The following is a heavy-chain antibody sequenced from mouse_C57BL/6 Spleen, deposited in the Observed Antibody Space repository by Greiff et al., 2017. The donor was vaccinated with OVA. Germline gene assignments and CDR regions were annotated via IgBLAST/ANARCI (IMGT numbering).Heavy chain of an antibody. CDR3: ARGGIYYYGSSYAMDY. J-gene: IGHJ4*01. Sequence: VQLKQSGAELARPGASVKLSCKASGYTFTSYGISWVKQRTGQGLEWIGEIYPRSGNTYYNEKFKGKATLTADKSSSTAYMELRSLTSEDSAVYFCARGGIYYYGSSYAMDYWGQGTSVTVSS. CDR1: GYTFTSYG. V-gene: IGHV1-81*01. CDR2: IYPRSGNT. D-gene: IGHD1-1*01.